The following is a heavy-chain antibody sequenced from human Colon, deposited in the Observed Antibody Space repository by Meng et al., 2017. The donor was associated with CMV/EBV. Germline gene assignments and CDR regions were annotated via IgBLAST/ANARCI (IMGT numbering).Heavy chain of an antibody. V-gene: IGHV3-7*01. Sequence: GESLKISCAVSGFTFSRNWMTWVRQAPGKGLEWVANINKDGSETYYVDSVKGRFTISRDNARNSLYLQMNSLRVEDTAVYYCARITTFGVGLHGMDVWGQGTTVTVSS. J-gene: IGHJ6*02. CDR1: GFTFSRNW. CDR2: INKDGSET. D-gene: IGHD3-3*01. CDR3: ARITTFGVGLHGMDV.